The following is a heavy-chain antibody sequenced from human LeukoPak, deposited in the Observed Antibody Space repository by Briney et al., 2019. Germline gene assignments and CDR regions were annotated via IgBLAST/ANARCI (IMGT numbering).Heavy chain of an antibody. Sequence: GGSLRLSCAASGFMFSSYAMRWVRQAPGKGLEWVSSISGSGDATYYADSVQGRFTISRDNSRNTLYLQMNSLRAEDTAIYYCADSNYWYPVDYWGQGTLVTVSS. CDR1: GFMFSSYA. J-gene: IGHJ4*02. CDR2: ISGSGDAT. CDR3: ADSNYWYPVDY. D-gene: IGHD4-11*01. V-gene: IGHV3-23*01.